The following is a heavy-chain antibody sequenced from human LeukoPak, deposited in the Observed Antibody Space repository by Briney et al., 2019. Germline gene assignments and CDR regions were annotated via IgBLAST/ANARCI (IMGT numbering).Heavy chain of an antibody. CDR2: ISSDGSDI. CDR1: GFTFSSHW. CDR3: SRDLGD. Sequence: PGGSLRLSCAASGFTFSSHWMYWVRQAPGKGLVWASRISSDGSDISYADSVKGRFTISRDNAKNTLSLQMNSLRAEDTAVYYCSRDLGDWGRGTLVTVSS. V-gene: IGHV3-74*01. J-gene: IGHJ4*02.